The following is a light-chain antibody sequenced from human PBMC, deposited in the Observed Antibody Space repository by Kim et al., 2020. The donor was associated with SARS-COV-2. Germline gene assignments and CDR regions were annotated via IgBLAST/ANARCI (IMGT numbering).Light chain of an antibody. CDR1: QSIGSW. CDR2: KAS. V-gene: IGKV1-5*03. Sequence: DIQMTQSPSTLSASVGDRVTITCRASQSIGSWSAWYQQKPGRAPKVLMYKASSLDSGVPSRFSGSGSGTEFTLTISSLQPDDFATYYCQQYNRFSWTFGRGTKVDIK. J-gene: IGKJ1*01. CDR3: QQYNRFSWT.